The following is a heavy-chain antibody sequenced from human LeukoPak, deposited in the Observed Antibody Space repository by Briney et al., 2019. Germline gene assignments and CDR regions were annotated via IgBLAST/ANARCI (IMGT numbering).Heavy chain of an antibody. CDR3: ARGRFQRRFMATPFDP. D-gene: IGHD5-24*01. Sequence: SETLSLTCGVYGGSFNDYYWRWIRQTPGKRLEWIGEINHSGSSNHNPSLKSRLSIPVDMSKKQISLRLASVTAADTAVYYCARGRFQRRFMATPFDPWGQGTLVTVSS. J-gene: IGHJ5*02. CDR2: INHSGSS. CDR1: GGSFNDYY. V-gene: IGHV4-34*01.